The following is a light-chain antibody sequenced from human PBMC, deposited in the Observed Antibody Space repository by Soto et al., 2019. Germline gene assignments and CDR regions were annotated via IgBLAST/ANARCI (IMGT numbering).Light chain of an antibody. V-gene: IGLV2-14*01. Sequence: QSVLTQPASVSGSPGQSITISCTGTSSDVGRFNFVSWFQQHPGKAPKLLIYEVTKRPSGVSNRFSGSKSGNTASLTISGLHAEDVADYYCSSYTTRSTYVFGTGTKVTVL. CDR1: SSDVGRFNF. CDR3: SSYTTRSTYV. J-gene: IGLJ1*01. CDR2: EVT.